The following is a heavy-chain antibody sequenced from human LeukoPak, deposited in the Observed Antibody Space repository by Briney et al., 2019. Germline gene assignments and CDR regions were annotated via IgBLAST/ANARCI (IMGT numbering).Heavy chain of an antibody. CDR1: GFTFSSYW. CDR3: ARGGFRVVVPAAIPED. J-gene: IGHJ4*02. D-gene: IGHD2-2*02. V-gene: IGHV3-33*08. CDR2: IWYDGSNK. Sequence: GGSLRLSCAASGFTFSSYWMSWVRQAPGKGLEWVAVIWYDGSNKYYADSVKGRFTISRDNSKNTLYLQMNSLRAEDTAVYYCARGGFRVVVPAAIPEDWGQGTLVTVSS.